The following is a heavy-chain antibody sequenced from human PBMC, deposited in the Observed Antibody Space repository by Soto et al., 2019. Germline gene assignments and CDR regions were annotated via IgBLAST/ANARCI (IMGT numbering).Heavy chain of an antibody. CDR3: AASESYHKAAY. J-gene: IGHJ4*02. CDR2: ISYAGNNI. CDR1: GFTFRNFV. Sequence: GGSLRLSCAASGFTFRNFVMHWVRQAPGKGLEWVAVISYAGNNIYYADSVKGRFTISRDNSGHTLYPAMSSLRGEDTAVYYCAASESYHKAAYWGQGTLVTLCS. V-gene: IGHV3-30*03. D-gene: IGHD3-10*01.